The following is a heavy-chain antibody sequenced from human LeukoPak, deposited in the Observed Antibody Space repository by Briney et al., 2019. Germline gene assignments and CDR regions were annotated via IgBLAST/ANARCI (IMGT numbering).Heavy chain of an antibody. V-gene: IGHV1-69*05. Sequence: SVKVSCKASGGTFSSYAISWVRQAPGQGLEWMGGIIPIFGTANYAQKFQGRVTITTDESTSTAYMELSSLRSEATAVYYCARSKVRVATICSFDYWGQGTLVTVSS. D-gene: IGHD5-12*01. CDR1: GGTFSSYA. CDR2: IIPIFGTA. J-gene: IGHJ4*02. CDR3: ARSKVRVATICSFDY.